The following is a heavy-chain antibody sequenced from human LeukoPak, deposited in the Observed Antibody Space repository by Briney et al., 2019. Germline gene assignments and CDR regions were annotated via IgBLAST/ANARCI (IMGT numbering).Heavy chain of an antibody. D-gene: IGHD3-10*01. CDR3: ARPRYGSGSLDS. CDR1: GGSFSGHY. J-gene: IGHJ4*02. Sequence: PSETLSLTCAVYGGSFSGHYWTWIRQPPGKGLEWIGEVNHSGSTTYNPSLNNRVTISVDTSKNQFSLKLTSVTAADTAVYYCARPRYGSGSLDSWGRGTLVTVSS. CDR2: VNHSGST. V-gene: IGHV4-34*01.